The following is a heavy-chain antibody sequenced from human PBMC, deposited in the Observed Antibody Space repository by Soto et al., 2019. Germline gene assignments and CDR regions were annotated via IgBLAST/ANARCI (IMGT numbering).Heavy chain of an antibody. J-gene: IGHJ6*04. CDR3: AKDHALDYSGGPAAVDV. D-gene: IGHD3-3*01. CDR1: GFTFNSYG. V-gene: IGHV3-9*01. CDR2: ISCSSGSI. Sequence: EVQLVESGGGLVQPGRSLRLSCAASGFTFNSYGMHWVRQAPGKGLEWVSGISCSSGSICYADSVKGRFTISRDNAKNTLQLQKNSRRADDKALDYYAKDHALDYSGGPAAVDVWGKGTTVTVSS.